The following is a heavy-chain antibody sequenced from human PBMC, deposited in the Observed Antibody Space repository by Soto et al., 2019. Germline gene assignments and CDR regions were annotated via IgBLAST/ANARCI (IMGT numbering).Heavy chain of an antibody. D-gene: IGHD6-25*01. CDR3: ARDAGLSPAAIACLFGLDV. V-gene: IGHV1-69*13. CDR1: GGTFSSYA. CDR2: IIPIFGTA. J-gene: IGHJ6*02. Sequence: SVKVSCKASGGTFSSYAISWVRQAPGQGLEWMGGIIPIFGTANYAQTFQGRVTITAAESTSTAYMELCSLRSEDTAVYYCARDAGLSPAAIACLFGLDVWDQGTTVTVSS.